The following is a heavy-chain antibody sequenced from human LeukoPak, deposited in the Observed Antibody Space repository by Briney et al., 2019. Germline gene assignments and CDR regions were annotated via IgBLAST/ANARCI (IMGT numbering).Heavy chain of an antibody. J-gene: IGHJ4*02. V-gene: IGHV3-53*01. CDR2: IYSGGST. CDR1: GVTVSSNY. CDR3: ARGPRNFDY. Sequence: GGSLRLSCAASGVTVSSNYMSWVRQAPGKGLEWVSVIYSGGSTYYADSVKGRFTISRDNSKNTLYLQMNSLRAEDTAVYYCARGPRNFDYWGQGTLVTVSS.